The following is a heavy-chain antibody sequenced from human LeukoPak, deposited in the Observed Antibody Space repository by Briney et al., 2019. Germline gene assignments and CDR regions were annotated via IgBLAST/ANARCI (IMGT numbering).Heavy chain of an antibody. Sequence: PGGSLRLSCAASGFTFSNYWMTWVRQAPGKGLEWVASIKQDGSEKYYVDSVKGRFTISRDNAKNSLYLQMNSLRAEDTAVYYCARDNRGFSCLDYWGQGTLVTVSS. V-gene: IGHV3-7*03. CDR2: IKQDGSEK. CDR3: ARDNRGFSCLDY. J-gene: IGHJ4*02. D-gene: IGHD5-18*01. CDR1: GFTFSNYW.